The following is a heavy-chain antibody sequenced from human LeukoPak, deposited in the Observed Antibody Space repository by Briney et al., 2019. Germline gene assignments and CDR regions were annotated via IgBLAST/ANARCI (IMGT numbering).Heavy chain of an antibody. V-gene: IGHV4-61*01. D-gene: IGHD1-26*01. CDR1: GGSISSGSYY. CDR2: IYYSGST. J-gene: IGHJ4*02. Sequence: SQTLSLTCTVSGGSISSGSYYWSWIRQPPGKGLEWIGYIYYSGSTNYNPSLKSQVTISVDTSKNQFSLKLSSVTAADTAVYYCALGAGATSVDYWGQGTLVTVSS. CDR3: ALGAGATSVDY.